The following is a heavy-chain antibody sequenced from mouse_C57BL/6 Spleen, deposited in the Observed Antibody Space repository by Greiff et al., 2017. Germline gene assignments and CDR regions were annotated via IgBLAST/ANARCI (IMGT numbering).Heavy chain of an antibody. Sequence: QVQLQQPGAELVRPGSSVKLSCKASGYTFTSYWMDWVKQRPGQGLEWIGNIYPSDSGTHYNQKFKDKATLTVDKSSSTAYMQLSSLTSEDSAVYYCARNRYYYGSSPGDYWGQGTTLTVSS. CDR2: IYPSDSGT. CDR1: GYTFTSYW. V-gene: IGHV1-61*01. CDR3: ARNRYYYGSSPGDY. D-gene: IGHD1-1*01. J-gene: IGHJ2*01.